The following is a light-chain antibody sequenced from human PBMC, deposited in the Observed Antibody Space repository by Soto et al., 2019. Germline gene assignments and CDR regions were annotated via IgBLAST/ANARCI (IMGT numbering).Light chain of an antibody. J-gene: IGKJ5*01. CDR2: DTS. Sequence: ETVTTQSPGTLSVSLGERATLSCRASQSVSIHLAWYQQKPGQAPRLLIYDTSTRATGIPARFSGSGSGTEFTLTISSLQSEDFAVYYCQQYRNWPPITFGQGTRLEIK. V-gene: IGKV3-15*01. CDR1: QSVSIH. CDR3: QQYRNWPPIT.